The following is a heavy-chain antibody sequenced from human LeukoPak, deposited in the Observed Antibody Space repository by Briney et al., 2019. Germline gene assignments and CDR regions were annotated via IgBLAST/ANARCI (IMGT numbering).Heavy chain of an antibody. CDR3: ARKTDHRAGGDY. J-gene: IGHJ4*02. D-gene: IGHD3-16*01. V-gene: IGHV3-66*01. Sequence: PGGSLRLSCAASGFIFRSDALSWVRQAPGKGLECVSLIYSVGTTAYADSVKGRFTVSRDNSKNTLYLQMNSLRAEDTAIYYCARKTDHRAGGDYWGQGTLVTVSS. CDR1: GFIFRSDA. CDR2: IYSVGTT.